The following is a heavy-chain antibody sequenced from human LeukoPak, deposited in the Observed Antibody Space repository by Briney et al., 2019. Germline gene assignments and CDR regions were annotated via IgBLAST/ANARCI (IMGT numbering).Heavy chain of an antibody. V-gene: IGHV3-48*01. J-gene: IGHJ6*03. Sequence: PGGSLRLSCAASGFTFSSYSMNWVRQAPGKGLEWVSYIYRSSGTMYYADSVKGRFTISRDNAKNSLYLQMTSLRAEDTAVYYCARITGLYMDVWGKGTTVTVSS. CDR2: IYRSSGTM. CDR3: ARITGLYMDV. CDR1: GFTFSSYS.